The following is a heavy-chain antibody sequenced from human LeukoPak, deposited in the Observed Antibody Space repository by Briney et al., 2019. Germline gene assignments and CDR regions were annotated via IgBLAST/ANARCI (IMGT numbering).Heavy chain of an antibody. CDR1: GGSISSYY. CDR2: IYTSGST. Sequence: SETLSLTCTVSGGSISSYYWSWIRQPPGKGLEWIGRIYTSGSTNYNPSLKSRVTISVDTSKNQFSLKLSSVTAADTAVYYCARARYDSSGLRPDYWGQGTLVTVSS. V-gene: IGHV4-4*08. CDR3: ARARYDSSGLRPDY. D-gene: IGHD3-22*01. J-gene: IGHJ4*02.